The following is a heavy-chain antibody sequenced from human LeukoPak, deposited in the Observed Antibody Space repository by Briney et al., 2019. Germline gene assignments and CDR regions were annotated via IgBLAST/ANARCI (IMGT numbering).Heavy chain of an antibody. V-gene: IGHV3-23*01. CDR3: ANREYYYDSSGAQLYYFDY. Sequence: GGSLRLSCAASGSGFIFSNYGRRWARQAPGTGLEWVSSISGTGANTFYAASVKGRFIVSRHNPKKTVHLQMTNLRAEDTAVYYCANREYYYDSSGAQLYYFDYWGQGTLVTVSS. D-gene: IGHD3-22*01. CDR1: GSGFIFSNYG. J-gene: IGHJ4*02. CDR2: ISGTGANT.